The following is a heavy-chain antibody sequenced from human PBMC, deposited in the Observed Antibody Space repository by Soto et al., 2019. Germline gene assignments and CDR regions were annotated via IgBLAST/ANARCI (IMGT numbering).Heavy chain of an antibody. J-gene: IGHJ3*02. CDR3: AIFDWLLYAPDI. CDR2: IYYSGST. CDR1: GGSISSGDYY. V-gene: IGHV4-30-4*01. Sequence: QVQLQESGPGLVKPSQTLSLTCTVSGGSISSGDYYGSWIRQPPGKGLEWIGYIYYSGSTYYNPSLTSRVTISVDTSKNQFSLKLSSVTAADTAVYYCAIFDWLLYAPDIWGQGTMVTVSS. D-gene: IGHD3-9*01.